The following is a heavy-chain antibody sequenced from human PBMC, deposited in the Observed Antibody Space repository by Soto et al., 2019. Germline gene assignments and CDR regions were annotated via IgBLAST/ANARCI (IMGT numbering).Heavy chain of an antibody. CDR3: ASGSNWSWPD. CDR1: GFTFSNYW. CDR2: INQDGSGK. D-gene: IGHD6-13*01. V-gene: IGHV3-7*05. Sequence: GGSLRLSCVASGFTFSNYWMEWVRQAPGKGLEWVANINQDGSGKYYVESVRGRFTISRDNAKNSLYLQLNSLESEDTAVYDCASGSNWSWPDWGQGTLVTVSS. J-gene: IGHJ4*02.